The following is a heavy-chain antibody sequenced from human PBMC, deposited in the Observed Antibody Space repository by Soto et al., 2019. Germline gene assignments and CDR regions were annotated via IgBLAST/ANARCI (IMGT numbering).Heavy chain of an antibody. CDR2: IYYTGST. CDR3: ARLRGYSYGYCDY. J-gene: IGHJ4*02. D-gene: IGHD5-18*01. Sequence: XXTLSLPFTVSGGSIGSSSYYWGSIRQPPGKGLEWIANIYYTGSTYYNPSLKSRVTISVDTSKNQFSLKLSSVTAADTAVYYCARLRGYSYGYCDYWGQGTLVTVSS. CDR1: GGSIGSSSYY. V-gene: IGHV4-39*01.